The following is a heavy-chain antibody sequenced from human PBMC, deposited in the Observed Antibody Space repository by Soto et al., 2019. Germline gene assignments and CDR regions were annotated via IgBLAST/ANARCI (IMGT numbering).Heavy chain of an antibody. CDR3: ARGGEYSSSSWFDP. CDR1: GGSISSGGYS. V-gene: IGHV4-30-2*01. D-gene: IGHD6-6*01. Sequence: PSETLSLTCAVSGGSISSGGYSWSWIRQPPGKGLEWIGYIYHSGSTYYNPSLKSRVTISVDRSKNQFSLKLSSVTAADTAVYYCARGGEYSSSSWFDPWGQGTLVTVSS. CDR2: IYHSGST. J-gene: IGHJ5*02.